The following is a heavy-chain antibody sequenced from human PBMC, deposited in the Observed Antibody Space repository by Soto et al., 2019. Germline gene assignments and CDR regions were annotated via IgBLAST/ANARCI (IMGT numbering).Heavy chain of an antibody. CDR3: AREEYSSGWSASSV. D-gene: IGHD6-19*01. Sequence: QVQLVQSGAEVKKPGASVKVSCKGSGYTFTNYYMHWVRQAPGQGLEWMGIINPSGGSTSYAQRVKASVTMTRDTTVSTVDMELSSLRSEDTAVYYCAREEYSSGWSASSVWGQGTLVTVSS. V-gene: IGHV1-46*03. J-gene: IGHJ4*02. CDR2: INPSGGST. CDR1: GYTFTNYY.